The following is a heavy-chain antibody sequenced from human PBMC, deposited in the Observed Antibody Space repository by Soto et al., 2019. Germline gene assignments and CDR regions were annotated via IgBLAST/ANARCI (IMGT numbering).Heavy chain of an antibody. J-gene: IGHJ5*02. Sequence: QFQLVQSGAEVKKPGSSVKVSCKTSAGPFSSYAISRVRQAPGQGLEWMGGIIPIFRTANYAQKFQGRVTITADESTSTAYMELTSLESEDTAVYSCARALEGYDILTIHNWFDPWGQGTLVTVSS. D-gene: IGHD3-9*01. CDR2: IIPIFRTA. V-gene: IGHV1-69*12. CDR3: ARALEGYDILTIHNWFDP. CDR1: AGPFSSYA.